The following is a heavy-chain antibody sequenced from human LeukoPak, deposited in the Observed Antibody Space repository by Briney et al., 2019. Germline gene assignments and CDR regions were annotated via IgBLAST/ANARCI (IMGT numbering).Heavy chain of an antibody. J-gene: IGHJ4*02. Sequence: GESLKISCKASGYSFTNYWIGWVRQMAGKGLEWMGITYPGDSDTKYSPSFQGQVTISADKSINTAYLQWSSLRASDTAMYYCARQGTIVAGTLGTTFDYWGQGTLLTVSS. CDR2: TYPGDSDT. CDR3: ARQGTIVAGTLGTTFDY. CDR1: GYSFTNYW. D-gene: IGHD5-12*01. V-gene: IGHV5-51*01.